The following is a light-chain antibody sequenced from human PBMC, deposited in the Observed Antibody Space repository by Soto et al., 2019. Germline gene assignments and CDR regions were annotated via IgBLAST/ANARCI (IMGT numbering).Light chain of an antibody. J-gene: IGKJ5*01. CDR1: HNRLHTNGYNY. V-gene: IGKV2-28*01. CDR3: MQALQILT. Sequence: DIVMPQSPLSLPVTPGEPASISCLANHNRLHTNGYNYMHWSMQKPGQSPQLLIYLGSNRASGVPDRFSGSGSGTHFTLKISRVEAADVGVYYCMQALQILTFCQLTRLANK. CDR2: LGS.